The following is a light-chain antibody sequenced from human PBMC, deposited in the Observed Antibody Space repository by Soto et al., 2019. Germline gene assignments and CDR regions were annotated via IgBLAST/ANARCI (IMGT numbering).Light chain of an antibody. V-gene: IGKV1-6*01. Sequence: AIQMTQSPSSLSAAVGDRVTISCRASHGIGNALGWYQQKPGKPPKVLIYGASNLQSGVPPRFRGSGSGTDFTLANSTLQPEDSATYYCLQDINYQWTFGKWTKVDIX. J-gene: IGKJ1*01. CDR1: HGIGNA. CDR2: GAS. CDR3: LQDINYQWT.